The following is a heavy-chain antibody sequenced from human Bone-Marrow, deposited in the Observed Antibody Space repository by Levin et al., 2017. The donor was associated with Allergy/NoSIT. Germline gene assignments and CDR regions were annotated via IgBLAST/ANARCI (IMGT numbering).Heavy chain of an antibody. CDR1: GGSISDGSYY. V-gene: IGHV4-39*01. J-gene: IGHJ5*02. Sequence: SQTLSLTCAVSGGSISDGSYYWGWIRQSPGNGLEWIASIYYTGRTYYNMSLKSRLTISLDTSKSQFSLNLNSVTAADTAVYYCGGVHYYAPDRSCFDPWGQGTLVTVSS. CDR2: IYYTGRT. D-gene: IGHD3-10*01. CDR3: GGVHYYAPDRSCFDP.